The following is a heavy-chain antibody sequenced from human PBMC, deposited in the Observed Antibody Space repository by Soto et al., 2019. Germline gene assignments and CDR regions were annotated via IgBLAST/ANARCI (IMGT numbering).Heavy chain of an antibody. D-gene: IGHD4-4*01. J-gene: IGHJ6*02. Sequence: QMQLVQSGPEVKKPGTSVKVSCKASGFTFTSSAVQWVRQARGQRLEWIGWIVVGSGNTNYAQKFRERVTITRDMSTSTAYMELSSLRSEDTAVYYCAAEEMTTVTTWGMDVWGQGTTVTVSS. V-gene: IGHV1-58*01. CDR2: IVVGSGNT. CDR3: AAEEMTTVTTWGMDV. CDR1: GFTFTSSA.